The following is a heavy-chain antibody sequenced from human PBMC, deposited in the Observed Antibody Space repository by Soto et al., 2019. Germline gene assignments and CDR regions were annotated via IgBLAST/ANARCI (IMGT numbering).Heavy chain of an antibody. CDR3: ARDTPPTDY. V-gene: IGHV1-18*01. CDR1: GYTFTSYH. J-gene: IGHJ4*02. CDR2: ISAYNTNT. Sequence: QVQLVQSGAEVKKPGASVTVSCKTSGYTFTSYHLSWVRQAPGQGLEWMGWISAYNTNTNYAQKFQGRVTMTTDTLTSTAYMELRSLRSDDTDVYYCARDTPPTDYWGQGTLVTVSS.